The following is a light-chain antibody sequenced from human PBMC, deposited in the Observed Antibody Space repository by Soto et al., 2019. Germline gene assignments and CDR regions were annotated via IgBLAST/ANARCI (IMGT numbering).Light chain of an antibody. J-gene: IGLJ1*01. V-gene: IGLV4-69*01. Sequence: QLVLTQSPSASASLRASVKLTCTLSSGHSSYAIAWHQQQPEKGPRYLMKLNSDGSHSKGDGIPDRFSGSSSGAERYLIISSLQSEDEADYYFQTWGTGIHVFGTGTKLTVL. CDR1: SGHSSYA. CDR2: LNSDGSH. CDR3: QTWGTGIHV.